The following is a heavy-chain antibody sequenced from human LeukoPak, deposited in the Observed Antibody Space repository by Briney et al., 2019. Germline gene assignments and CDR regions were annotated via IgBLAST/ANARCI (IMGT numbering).Heavy chain of an antibody. CDR1: GDSVSSPTYF. D-gene: IGHD3/OR15-3a*01. CDR3: ARIGQSVHYYMDV. Sequence: SETLSLTCTVSGDSVSSPTYFWGWIRHPPGKGLEWIGSIFYYGTSYYNPSLKSRVTISVDTSTNQFSLKLNSVTAADTAVYYCARIGQSVHYYMDVWGNGTTVDVSS. J-gene: IGHJ6*03. V-gene: IGHV4-39*01. CDR2: IFYYGTS.